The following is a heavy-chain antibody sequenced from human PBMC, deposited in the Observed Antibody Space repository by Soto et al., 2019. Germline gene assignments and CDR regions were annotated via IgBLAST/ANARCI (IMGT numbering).Heavy chain of an antibody. CDR3: ARSVAVPGAHIDY. CDR1: GGSISGSY. Sequence: LSLTCSVSGGSISGSYWSWIRQSPGKGLEWLGYIYYTGSTNYSPSLRSRVSISVDTSKNEFSLRLSSVTAADTAVYFCARSVAVPGAHIDYWGQGTQVTVSS. J-gene: IGHJ4*02. D-gene: IGHD6-19*01. CDR2: IYYTGST. V-gene: IGHV4-59*01.